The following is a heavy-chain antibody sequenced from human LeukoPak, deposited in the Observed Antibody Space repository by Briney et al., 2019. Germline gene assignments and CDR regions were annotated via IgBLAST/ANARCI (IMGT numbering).Heavy chain of an antibody. CDR2: MNPNSGNT. CDR3: ARTGSYAPPSGY. D-gene: IGHD1-14*01. V-gene: IGHV1-8*01. J-gene: IGHJ4*02. CDR1: GYTFTSYD. Sequence: ASVKVSCKASGYTFTSYDINWVRQATGQGLEWMGWMNPNSGNTGYAQKFQGRVTMTRNTSISTAYMELSSLRSEDTAVYYCARTGSYAPPSGYWGQGTLVTVPS.